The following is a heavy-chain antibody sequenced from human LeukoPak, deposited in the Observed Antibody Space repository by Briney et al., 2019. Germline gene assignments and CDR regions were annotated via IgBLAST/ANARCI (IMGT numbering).Heavy chain of an antibody. D-gene: IGHD2-2*01. J-gene: IGHJ3*02. Sequence: GGSLRLSCAASRFTFSSYSMNWVRQAPGKGLEWVSSISSSSSDIYYADSVKGRFTISRDNAKNSLYLQMNSLRAEDTAVYYCARPPRYCSSTSCYAGAGDDAFDIWGQGTMVTVSS. V-gene: IGHV3-21*01. CDR1: RFTFSSYS. CDR2: ISSSSSDI. CDR3: ARPPRYCSSTSCYAGAGDDAFDI.